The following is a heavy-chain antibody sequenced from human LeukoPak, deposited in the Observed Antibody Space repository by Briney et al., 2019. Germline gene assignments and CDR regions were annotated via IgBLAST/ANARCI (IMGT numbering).Heavy chain of an antibody. CDR3: ARDSPRYFDWLLDY. D-gene: IGHD3-9*01. CDR1: GYTFTSYG. Sequence: GASVKVSCKASGYTFTSYGISWVRQAPGQGVEWMGWISAYNGNTNYAQKLQGRVTMTTDTSTSTAYMELRSLRSDDTAVYYCARDSPRYFDWLLDYWGQGTLVTVSS. CDR2: ISAYNGNT. J-gene: IGHJ4*02. V-gene: IGHV1-18*01.